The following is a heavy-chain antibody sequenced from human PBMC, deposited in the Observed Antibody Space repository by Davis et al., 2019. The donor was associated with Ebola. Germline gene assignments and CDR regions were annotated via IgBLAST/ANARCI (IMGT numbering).Heavy chain of an antibody. J-gene: IGHJ4*02. CDR3: ATTQWLREFDN. D-gene: IGHD6-19*01. CDR2: IYDQST. Sequence: ASLNISCAASGFTASSNHMSWVRQAPGKGLEWVSVIYDQSTAYADSVRGRFIISRDKSNNTLYLEMNSLRVDDTAVYYCATTQWLREFDNWGQGTLVTVSS. V-gene: IGHV3-53*05. CDR1: GFTASSNH.